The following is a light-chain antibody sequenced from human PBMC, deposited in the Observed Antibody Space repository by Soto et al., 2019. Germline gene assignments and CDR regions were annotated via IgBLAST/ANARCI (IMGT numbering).Light chain of an antibody. Sequence: QPVLTQPPSASGAPGQSVTISCTGTSSDVGGYNIVSWYQQHPGKAPKLMIYEVSKRPSGVPDRFSGSKSGNTASLTVSGLQAEDEADYYCSSYAGSNNLGVFGTGTKVTVL. J-gene: IGLJ1*01. CDR3: SSYAGSNNLGV. V-gene: IGLV2-8*01. CDR1: SSDVGGYNI. CDR2: EVS.